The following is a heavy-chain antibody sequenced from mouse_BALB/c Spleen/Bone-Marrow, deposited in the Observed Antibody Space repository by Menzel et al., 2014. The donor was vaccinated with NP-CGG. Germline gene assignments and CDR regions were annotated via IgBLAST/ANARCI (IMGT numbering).Heavy chain of an antibody. J-gene: IGHJ2*01. D-gene: IGHD1-1*01. CDR2: INPYYGDT. CDR3: ARSGYYGSSYFDY. Sequence: VQLQQSGPELVKPGASVKISCKASGYSFTGYFMNWVMQSHGKSLEWIGCINPYYGDTFYNQKLKGKATLTVDKSSSTAHMELRSLASEDSAVYYCARSGYYGSSYFDYWGQGTTLTVSS. V-gene: IGHV1-20*02. CDR1: GYSFTGYF.